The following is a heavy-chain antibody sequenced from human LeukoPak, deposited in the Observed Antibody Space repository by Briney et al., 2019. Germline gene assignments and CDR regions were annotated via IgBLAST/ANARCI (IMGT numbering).Heavy chain of an antibody. J-gene: IGHJ4*02. CDR1: GFTFSSYA. CDR2: IYSGGGT. V-gene: IGHV3-53*01. CDR3: ARERKYYDSSGYLDY. D-gene: IGHD3-22*01. Sequence: GGSLRLSCAASGFTFSSYAMSWVRQAPGKGLEWVSVIYSGGGTYYADSVKGRFTISRDNSKNTLYLQMNSLRAEDTAVYYCARERKYYDSSGYLDYWGQGTLVTVSS.